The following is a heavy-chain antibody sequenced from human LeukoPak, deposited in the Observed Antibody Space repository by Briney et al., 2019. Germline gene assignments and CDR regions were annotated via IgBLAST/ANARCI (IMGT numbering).Heavy chain of an antibody. D-gene: IGHD7-27*01. CDR1: GGSISSYY. V-gene: IGHV4-59*01. CDR3: ARDSTGDQRGWYYFDY. CDR2: IYYSGST. Sequence: SETLSLTCTVSGGSISSYYWSWIRQPPGKGLEWIGYIYYSGSTNYNPSLKSRVTISVDTSKNQFSLKLSSVTAADTAVYYCARDSTGDQRGWYYFDYWGQGTLVTVSS. J-gene: IGHJ4*02.